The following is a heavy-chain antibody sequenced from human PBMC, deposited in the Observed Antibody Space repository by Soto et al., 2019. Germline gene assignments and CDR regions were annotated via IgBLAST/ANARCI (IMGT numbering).Heavy chain of an antibody. D-gene: IGHD6-6*01. CDR3: ERGESSIAARGWFDP. CDR1: GDSVSSNSAA. Sequence: PSQTLSLTCAISGDSVSSNSAAWTWIRQSPSRGLEWLGRTYYRSKWYNDYAVSVKSRITINPDTSKNQFSLQLNSVTPEDTAVYYCERGESSIAARGWFDPWGQGTLVTVSS. CDR2: TYYRSKWYN. J-gene: IGHJ5*02. V-gene: IGHV6-1*01.